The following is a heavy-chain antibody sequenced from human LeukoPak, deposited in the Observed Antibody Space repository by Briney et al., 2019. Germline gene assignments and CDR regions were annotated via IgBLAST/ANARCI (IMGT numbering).Heavy chain of an antibody. CDR1: GGSFSGYY. Sequence: SETLSLTCAVYGGSFSGYYWSWIRQPPGKGLEWIGETNHSGSTNYNPSLKSRVTVSVDTSKNQFSLKLSSVTAADTAVYYCARVGNYYDSSGYYRGNDYWGQGTLVTVSS. V-gene: IGHV4-34*01. CDR3: ARVGNYYDSSGYYRGNDY. D-gene: IGHD3-22*01. J-gene: IGHJ4*02. CDR2: TNHSGST.